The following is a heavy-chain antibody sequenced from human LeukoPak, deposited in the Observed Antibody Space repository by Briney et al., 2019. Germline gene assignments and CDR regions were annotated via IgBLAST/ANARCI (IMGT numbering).Heavy chain of an antibody. CDR2: ISWDGGST. V-gene: IGHV3-43D*04. Sequence: PGGFLRLSCAASGFTFDDYAMHWVRQAPGKGLEWVSHISWDGGSTYYADSVRGRFTISRDNSKNSLYLHMNSPRAEDTALYYCAKDGGLYGGSYYVEYWGQGTLVTVSS. D-gene: IGHD1-26*01. CDR3: AKDGGLYGGSYYVEY. J-gene: IGHJ4*02. CDR1: GFTFDDYA.